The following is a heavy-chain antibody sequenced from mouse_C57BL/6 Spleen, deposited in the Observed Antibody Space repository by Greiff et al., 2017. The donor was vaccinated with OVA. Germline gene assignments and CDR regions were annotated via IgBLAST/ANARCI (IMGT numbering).Heavy chain of an antibody. CDR3: ARRTANWDWYFDV. CDR2: INPNNGGT. V-gene: IGHV1-26*01. Sequence: EVKLQQSGPELVKPGASVKISCKASGYTFTDYYMNWVKQSHGKSLEWIGDINPNNGGTSYNQKFKGKATLTVDKSSSTAYMELRSLTSEDSAVYYCARRTANWDWYFDVWGTGTTVTVSS. J-gene: IGHJ1*03. CDR1: GYTFTDYY. D-gene: IGHD4-1*01.